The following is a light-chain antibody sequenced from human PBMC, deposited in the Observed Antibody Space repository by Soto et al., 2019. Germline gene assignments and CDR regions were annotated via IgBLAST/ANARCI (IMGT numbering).Light chain of an antibody. J-gene: IGKJ1*01. V-gene: IGKV1-5*03. CDR1: QSIS. Sequence: DIQMSQSPSTLSASAGDTVTITCRASQSISTWYQQKPGKAPKLLIYKASTLKSGVPSRFSGSGSGTEFTLTISSLQPDDFATYYCQHYNSYSEAFGQGTKVDIK. CDR2: KAS. CDR3: QHYNSYSEA.